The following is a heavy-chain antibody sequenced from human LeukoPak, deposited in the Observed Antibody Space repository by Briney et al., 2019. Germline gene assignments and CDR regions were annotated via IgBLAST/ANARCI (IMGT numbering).Heavy chain of an antibody. CDR1: GFTFSSYD. CDR3: ARARVGVVVAATPSDYYFDY. CDR2: IGTAGDT. V-gene: IGHV3-13*01. D-gene: IGHD2-15*01. J-gene: IGHJ4*02. Sequence: PGGSLRLSCAASGFTFSSYDMHWVRQATGKGLEWVSAIGTAGDTYYPGSVKGRFTISRENAKNSLYLQMNSLRAGDTAVYYCARARVGVVVAATPSDYYFDYWGQGTLVTVSS.